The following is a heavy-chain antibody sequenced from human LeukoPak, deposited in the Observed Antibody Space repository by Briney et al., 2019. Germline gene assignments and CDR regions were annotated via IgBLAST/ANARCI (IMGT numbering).Heavy chain of an antibody. D-gene: IGHD6-13*01. CDR2: IKEDGSEK. Sequence: GGSLRLSCAASGFTFSSYWMSWVRHAPGKGLEWVADIKEDGSEKYYVDSVKGRFTISRDNAKNSLFLQMDSLRSEDTAVYYCVKNSGWYRLDCWGQGTLVTVSS. J-gene: IGHJ4*02. CDR3: VKNSGWYRLDC. V-gene: IGHV3-7*03. CDR1: GFTFSSYW.